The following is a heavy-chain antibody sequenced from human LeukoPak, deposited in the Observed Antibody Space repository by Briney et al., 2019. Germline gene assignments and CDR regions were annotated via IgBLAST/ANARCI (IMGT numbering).Heavy chain of an antibody. CDR3: ASWSGSYPYYFDY. J-gene: IGHJ4*02. CDR2: IYYSGST. Sequence: SETLSLTCTVSGGSISSYYWSWIRQPPGKGLEWIGYIYYSGSTNYNPSLKSRVTISVDTSKNQFSLKLSSVTAADMAVYYCASWSGSYPYYFDYWGQGNLVTVSS. V-gene: IGHV4-59*08. CDR1: GGSISSYY. D-gene: IGHD1-26*01.